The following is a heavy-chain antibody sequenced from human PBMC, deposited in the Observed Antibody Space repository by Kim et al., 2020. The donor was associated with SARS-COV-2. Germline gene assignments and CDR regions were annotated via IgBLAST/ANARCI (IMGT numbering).Heavy chain of an antibody. D-gene: IGHD2-15*01. Sequence: ASVKVSCKASGYTFTDYYIHWVRQAPGQGLEWMGWINGNSGDTNYSQKFQGRVTLTRDTSISTAYMELSSLRSDDTAMYYCARGLLGYCSGGSCYWFDPWGQGTLVTVSS. J-gene: IGHJ5*02. CDR2: INGNSGDT. CDR3: ARGLLGYCSGGSCYWFDP. V-gene: IGHV1-2*02. CDR1: GYTFTDYY.